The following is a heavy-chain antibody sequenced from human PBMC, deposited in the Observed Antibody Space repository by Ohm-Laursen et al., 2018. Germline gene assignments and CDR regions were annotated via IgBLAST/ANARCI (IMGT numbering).Heavy chain of an antibody. D-gene: IGHD3-22*01. Sequence: SVKVSCKASGGTFSSYAISWVRQAPGQGLEWMGGIIPIFGTANYAQKFQGRVTITADESTSTAYMELSSLRSEDTAVYYCARSSSYYYDSSGLKYWGQGTLVTVSS. J-gene: IGHJ4*02. CDR1: GGTFSSYA. CDR3: ARSSSYYYDSSGLKY. V-gene: IGHV1-69*13. CDR2: IIPIFGTA.